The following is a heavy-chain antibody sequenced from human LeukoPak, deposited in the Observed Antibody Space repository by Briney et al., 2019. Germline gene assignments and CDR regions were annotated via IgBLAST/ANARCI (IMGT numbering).Heavy chain of an antibody. D-gene: IGHD1-26*01. CDR1: GGAISGYY. CDR3: ARYRYFDY. Sequence: SETLSLNCTVSGGAISGYYWSWIRQPPGKGLEWIGYIYYTGSTNYNPSHKSRVTISLDTSKNQFSLKLSSVTAADTAVYYCARYRYFDYWGQGTLVTVSS. J-gene: IGHJ4*02. V-gene: IGHV4-59*01. CDR2: IYYTGST.